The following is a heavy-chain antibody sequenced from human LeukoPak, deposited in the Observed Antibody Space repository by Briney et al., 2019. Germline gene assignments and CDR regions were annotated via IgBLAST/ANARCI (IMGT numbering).Heavy chain of an antibody. Sequence: ASVKVSCKASGYSFTSYGISWVRQAPGQGLEWMGWINPKSGGTNYAQNFQGRVTMTRDTSISTGYMELSSLTSDDTAVYYCARALDTLPSYATDYWGQGTLVTVSS. D-gene: IGHD3-10*01. CDR2: INPKSGGT. CDR1: GYSFTSYG. J-gene: IGHJ4*02. V-gene: IGHV1-2*02. CDR3: ARALDTLPSYATDY.